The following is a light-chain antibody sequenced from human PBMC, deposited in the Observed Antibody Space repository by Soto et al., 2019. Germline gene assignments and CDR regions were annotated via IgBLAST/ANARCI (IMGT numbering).Light chain of an antibody. CDR3: LQYNSLPRT. CDR1: QSISTW. Sequence: DIQMTQSPSTLSASVGDRVTITCRASQSISTWLAWYQQKPGKAPKLLIYTASNLERGVSSRFSGSGSGTTFTLTFISQQPDDASTYYRLQYNSLPRTFGQGTKVE. CDR2: TAS. J-gene: IGKJ1*01. V-gene: IGKV1-5*03.